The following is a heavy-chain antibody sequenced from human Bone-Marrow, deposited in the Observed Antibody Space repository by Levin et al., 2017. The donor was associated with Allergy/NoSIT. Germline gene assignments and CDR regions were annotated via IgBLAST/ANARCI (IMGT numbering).Heavy chain of an antibody. CDR3: AKLRRNSSSWYDY. CDR1: GFTFSSYG. J-gene: IGHJ4*02. V-gene: IGHV3-30*18. Sequence: GGSLRLSCAASGFTFSSYGMHWVRQAPGKGLEWVAVISYDGSNKYYADSVKGRFTISRDNSKNTLYLQMNSLRAEDTAVYYCAKLRRNSSSWYDYWGQGTLVTVSS. CDR2: ISYDGSNK. D-gene: IGHD6-13*01.